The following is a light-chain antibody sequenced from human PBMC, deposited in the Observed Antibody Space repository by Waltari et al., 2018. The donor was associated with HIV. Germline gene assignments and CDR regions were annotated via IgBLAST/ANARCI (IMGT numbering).Light chain of an antibody. V-gene: IGLV2-14*01. CDR2: DVS. Sequence: QSALTQPASVSGSPGQSITISCTGTSSDVGGYNYVSWYQQHPGKAPKLMIYDVSKRPSGFSNRFSGSKSGNTASLTISGLQAEDEADYYCSSYTSSSTSYVVFGGGTKLTVL. CDR1: SSDVGGYNY. J-gene: IGLJ2*01. CDR3: SSYTSSSTSYVV.